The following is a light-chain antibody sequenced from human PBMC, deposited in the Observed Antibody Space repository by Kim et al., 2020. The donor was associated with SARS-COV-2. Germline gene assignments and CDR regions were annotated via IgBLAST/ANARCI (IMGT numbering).Light chain of an antibody. V-gene: IGKV3-20*01. CDR2: AAT. CDR3: QQYNNLPRT. Sequence: YPGEGATLCCWTTQSVSTRYLAWYQQKPGQAPRLLIYAATTRATGIPARFSGSGSGTDFTLAISRLEPEDAAVYYCQQYNNLPRTFGQGTKVDIK. CDR1: QSVSTRY. J-gene: IGKJ1*01.